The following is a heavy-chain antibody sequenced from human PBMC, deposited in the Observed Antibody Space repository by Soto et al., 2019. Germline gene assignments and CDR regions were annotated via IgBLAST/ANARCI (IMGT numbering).Heavy chain of an antibody. Sequence: EVHLLESGGRLIQPGGSLRLSCAASGFNFSSYAMSWIRQAPGKGPAWVAGITTSGDRSGYADSVKGRFTVSRDNSQNTMYLQLNSLRGDDTAIYYCARGLEAGYYFAYWGQGTLVTVSS. CDR2: ITTSGDRS. CDR3: ARGLEAGYYFAY. J-gene: IGHJ4*02. D-gene: IGHD3-22*01. CDR1: GFNFSSYA. V-gene: IGHV3-23*01.